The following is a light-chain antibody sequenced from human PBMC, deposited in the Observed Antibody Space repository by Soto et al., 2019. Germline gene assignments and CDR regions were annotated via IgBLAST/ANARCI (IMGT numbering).Light chain of an antibody. CDR1: SSNIGNNY. CDR3: GTWDSSLSDVA. V-gene: IGLV1-51*01. J-gene: IGLJ2*01. CDR2: DNY. Sequence: QSVLTQPPSVSAAPGQKVTISCSGSSSNIGNNYVSWYQQLPGTAPKLLIYDNYKRPSGIPDRFSGSKSGTSATLGITGLQTGDEADYYCGTWDSSLSDVAFGGGTKVTVL.